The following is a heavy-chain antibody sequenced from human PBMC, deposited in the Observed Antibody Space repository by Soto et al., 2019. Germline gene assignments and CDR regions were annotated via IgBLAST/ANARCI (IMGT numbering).Heavy chain of an antibody. D-gene: IGHD2-15*01. J-gene: IGHJ6*03. CDR3: ARDDVICSGGSCYGAPMDV. CDR2: IQSGGTT. Sequence: EVQLVESGGGLVQPGGSLRLSCAASGFTVSSKYMSWVRQAPGKGLEWVSLIQSGGTTYYADSVKGRFTISRDSSKNMMNLQMDSLRAEDTAVYYCARDDVICSGGSCYGAPMDVWGKGTTVTVSS. CDR1: GFTVSSKY. V-gene: IGHV3-66*01.